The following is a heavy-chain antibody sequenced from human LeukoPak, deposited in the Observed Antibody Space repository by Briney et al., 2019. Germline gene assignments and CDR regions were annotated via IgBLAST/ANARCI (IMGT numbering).Heavy chain of an antibody. Sequence: GASLRLSCAASGFTFTSYAMSWVRQAPGKGLEWVSTISGGGVTTYYADSVKGRFTISRDNSKNTVYLQMNSLRAEDTAIYYCATPWTAEATFHRLDYWGQGTLVTVSS. CDR1: GFTFTSYA. CDR3: ATPWTAEATFHRLDY. CDR2: ISGGGVTT. J-gene: IGHJ4*02. D-gene: IGHD3/OR15-3a*01. V-gene: IGHV3-23*01.